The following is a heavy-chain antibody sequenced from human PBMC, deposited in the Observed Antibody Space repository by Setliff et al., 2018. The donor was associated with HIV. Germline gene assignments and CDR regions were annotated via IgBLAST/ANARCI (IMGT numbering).Heavy chain of an antibody. Sequence: GGSLRLSCAASGFTFSGYGMYWVRQAPGKGLAWVAFIRYDGDNKYYADSVKGRFTISRDNSKNTLYLQMNSLRAKDAAVYYCAKAFGYCSGGSCPVLMDVWGKGTTVTVSS. D-gene: IGHD2-15*01. J-gene: IGHJ6*03. V-gene: IGHV3-30*02. CDR3: AKAFGYCSGGSCPVLMDV. CDR1: GFTFSGYG. CDR2: IRYDGDNK.